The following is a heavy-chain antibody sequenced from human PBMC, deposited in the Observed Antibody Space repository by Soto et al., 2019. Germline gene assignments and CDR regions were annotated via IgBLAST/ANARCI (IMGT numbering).Heavy chain of an antibody. V-gene: IGHV4-59*08. CDR1: SDSISSYY. J-gene: IGHJ4*02. D-gene: IGHD6-19*01. Sequence: QVQLQESGPGLVRPSETLSLTCTVSSDSISSYYWIWIRQSPGKGLEWIGYTDYSGNTNYNPSLKSRVTISGDTSKNQFSLRLSSVTAADTPVYYCARAVGAPLYYLDYWGQGTLVTVSS. CDR2: TDYSGNT. CDR3: ARAVGAPLYYLDY.